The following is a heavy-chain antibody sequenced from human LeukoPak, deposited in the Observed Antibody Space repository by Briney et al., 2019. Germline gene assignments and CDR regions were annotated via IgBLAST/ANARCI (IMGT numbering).Heavy chain of an antibody. CDR3: ARGAVAGLTIDY. V-gene: IGHV3-66*01. CDR1: GFTVSSNY. Sequence: GGSLRLSCAASGFTVSSNYMSWVRQAPGKGLEWVSVIYSGGSTCYADSVKGRFTISRDNSKNTLYLQMNSLRAEDTAVYYCARGAVAGLTIDYWGQGTLVTVSS. J-gene: IGHJ4*02. CDR2: IYSGGST. D-gene: IGHD6-19*01.